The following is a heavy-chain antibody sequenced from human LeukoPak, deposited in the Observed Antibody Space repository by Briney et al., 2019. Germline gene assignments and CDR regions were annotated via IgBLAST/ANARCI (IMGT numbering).Heavy chain of an antibody. Sequence: SVKVSCKASGYTFAIYDINWVRQATGQGLEWMGGIIPIFGTANYAQKFQGRVTITADESTSTAYMELSSLRSEDTAVYYCASNDIVVVPAAMHHYYYYMDVWGKGTTVTISS. CDR3: ASNDIVVVPAAMHHYYYYMDV. CDR1: GYTFAIYD. CDR2: IIPIFGTA. D-gene: IGHD2-2*01. J-gene: IGHJ6*03. V-gene: IGHV1-69*13.